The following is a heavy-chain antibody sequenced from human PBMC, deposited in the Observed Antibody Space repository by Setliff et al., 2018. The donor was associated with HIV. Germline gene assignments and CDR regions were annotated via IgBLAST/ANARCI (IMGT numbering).Heavy chain of an antibody. CDR1: GYTFISHY. Sequence: GASVKVSCKASGYTFISHYIHWVRQAPGQGPEWMGRINPNGGSTTYAQKFQGRITMTRDTSTSTVYMDLSRLTSEDTAVYYCARGRSWGDYDAFNIWGQGTMVTVSS. CDR3: ARGRSWGDYDAFNI. D-gene: IGHD1-26*01. CDR2: INPNGGST. J-gene: IGHJ3*02. V-gene: IGHV1-46*01.